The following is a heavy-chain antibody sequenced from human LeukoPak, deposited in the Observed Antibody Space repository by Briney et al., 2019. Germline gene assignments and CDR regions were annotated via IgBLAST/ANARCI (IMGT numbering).Heavy chain of an antibody. D-gene: IGHD2-2*02. V-gene: IGHV3-30-3*01. Sequence: PGGSLRLPCAASGFTFSSYAMDWVRQAPGKGLEWVAIISYDGSNKYYADSVKGRFTISRDNSKNTLYLQMNSLRAEDTAVYYCARDPLYTNSPPSYFDYWGQGTLVTVSS. J-gene: IGHJ4*02. CDR1: GFTFSSYA. CDR3: ARDPLYTNSPPSYFDY. CDR2: ISYDGSNK.